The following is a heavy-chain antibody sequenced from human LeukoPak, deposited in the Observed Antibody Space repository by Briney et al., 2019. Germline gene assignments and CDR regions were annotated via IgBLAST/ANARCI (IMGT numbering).Heavy chain of an antibody. Sequence: SDPLPLTCSVSGYSNSSGYYWGCLRQPTGKGLEWIRSIYHSGSPYYNPSLKSRLTISVDTSKIQFSLKLSSVASADTAVYYCGRVGIVAAGTSDFDYWGQGTLVTVSS. D-gene: IGHD6-13*01. CDR1: GYSNSSGYY. V-gene: IGHV4-38-2*02. CDR3: GRVGIVAAGTSDFDY. J-gene: IGHJ4*02. CDR2: IYHSGSP.